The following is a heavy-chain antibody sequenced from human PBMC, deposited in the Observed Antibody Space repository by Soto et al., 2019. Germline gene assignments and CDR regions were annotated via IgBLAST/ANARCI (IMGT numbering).Heavy chain of an antibody. J-gene: IGHJ4*02. CDR1: GDSVSSNSAA. D-gene: IGHD5-12*01. V-gene: IGHV6-1*01. Sequence: PSQTLSLTCAISGDSVSSNSAAWNWIRQSPSRGLEWLGWTYYRSKWYTDYAVSVKRRISINPDTSKNQFSLQLTSVSPEDTAVYYCARGRHSTSSETVSTARFGNWGRGILVTVSS. CDR3: ARGRHSTSSETVSTARFGN. CDR2: TYYRSKWYT.